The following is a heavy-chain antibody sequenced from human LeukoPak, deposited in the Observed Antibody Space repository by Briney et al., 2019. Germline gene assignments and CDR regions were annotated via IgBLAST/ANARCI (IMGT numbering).Heavy chain of an antibody. J-gene: IGHJ3*02. Sequence: KPSETLSLTCDVYGGSFSGYYWSWIRQPPGKGLEWIGYIYHSESTYYNPSLKNRVTISIDRSKNQLSLNLSSVTAADTAVYYCARVPFDYYDSDDYYYHDAFDIWGQGTMVTVSS. CDR3: ARVPFDYYDSDDYYYHDAFDI. D-gene: IGHD3-22*01. V-gene: IGHV4-34*01. CDR2: IYHSEST. CDR1: GGSFSGYY.